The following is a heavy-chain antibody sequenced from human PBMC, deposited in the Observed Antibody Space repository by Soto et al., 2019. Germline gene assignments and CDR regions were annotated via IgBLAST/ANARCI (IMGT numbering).Heavy chain of an antibody. CDR2: INVDSGDT. D-gene: IGHD3-22*01. CDR3: ARGGLSYDSSGSPFAF. Sequence: ASVKVSCKTSGYTFTTYFIHWVRQAPGQGLEWLGWINVDSGDTKSADGFKGRVTLTRDTSITTADMELTSLTSDDTAVYYCARGGLSYDSSGSPFAFRGQGTLVTVSS. V-gene: IGHV1-2*07. CDR1: GYTFTTYF. J-gene: IGHJ4*02.